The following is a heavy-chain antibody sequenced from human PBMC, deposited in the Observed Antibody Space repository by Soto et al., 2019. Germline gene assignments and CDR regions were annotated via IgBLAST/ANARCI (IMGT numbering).Heavy chain of an antibody. Sequence: VQLVDSGGGVVQPGGSLRLSCAASGFTFSIYSMNWIRQAPRKGLEWVSYINRGGTAMYYADSVKGRFTVSRDDAKNSLYLEMNSLRDEDTAVYYSVRDFDWNFDYWGQGTLVTVTS. CDR1: GFTFSIYS. D-gene: IGHD3-9*01. CDR2: INRGGTAM. CDR3: VRDFDWNFDY. J-gene: IGHJ4*02. V-gene: IGHV3-48*02.